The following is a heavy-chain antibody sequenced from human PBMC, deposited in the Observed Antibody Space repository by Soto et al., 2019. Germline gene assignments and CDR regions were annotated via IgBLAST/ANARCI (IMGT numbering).Heavy chain of an antibody. CDR1: GGYFSGYY. CDR3: ARAYGYYFDY. CDR2: INHSGST. Sequence: SETLSLTCAVYGGYFSGYYWSWIRQPPGKGLEWIGEINHSGSTNYNPSLKSRVTISVDTSKNQFSLKLSSVTAADTAVYYCARAYGYYFDYWGQGTLVTVSS. J-gene: IGHJ4*02. V-gene: IGHV4-34*01. D-gene: IGHD4-17*01.